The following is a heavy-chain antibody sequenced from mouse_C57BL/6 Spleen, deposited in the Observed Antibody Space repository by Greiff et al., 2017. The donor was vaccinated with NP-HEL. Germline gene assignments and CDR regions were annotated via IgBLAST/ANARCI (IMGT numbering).Heavy chain of an antibody. J-gene: IGHJ1*03. D-gene: IGHD1-1*01. V-gene: IGHV1-62-2*01. CDR3: ARHEGYYGSPYWYFDV. CDR1: GYTFTEYT. Sequence: QVQLKESGAELVKPGASVKLSCKASGYTFTEYTIHWVKQRSGQGLEWIGWFYPGSGSIKYNEKFKDKATLTADKSSSTVYMELSRLTSEDSAVYFCARHEGYYGSPYWYFDVWGTGTTVTVSS. CDR2: FYPGSGSI.